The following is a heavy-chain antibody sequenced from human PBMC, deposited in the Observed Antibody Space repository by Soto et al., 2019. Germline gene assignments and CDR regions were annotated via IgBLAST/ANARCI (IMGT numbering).Heavy chain of an antibody. CDR2: TIPVFDTA. CDR3: GRGVYGSGKYHTGPSAFDI. J-gene: IGHJ3*02. Sequence: HVQLEQSRAEVKKPGSSVKVSCKASGGTLSDHGVSWLRQAPGQGLEWVGGTIPVFDTAKYAQKFQGRVTIAADKSTNIAYMELSSVRSEDTAFYYCGRGVYGSGKYHTGPSAFDIWGQGTMVIVSS. V-gene: IGHV1-69*06. CDR1: GGTLSDHG. D-gene: IGHD3-10*01.